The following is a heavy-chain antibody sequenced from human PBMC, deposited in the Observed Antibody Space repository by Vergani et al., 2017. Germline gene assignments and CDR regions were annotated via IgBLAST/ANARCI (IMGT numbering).Heavy chain of an antibody. CDR2: IYYSGST. CDR1: GGSISSGGYY. CDR3: ASSRMTYYYYYMDV. Sequence: QVQLQESGPGLVKPSQTLSLTCTVSGGSISSGGYYWSWIRQHPGKGLEWIGYIYYSGSTYYNPSLKSRVNISVDTSKNQFSLKLSSVTAADTAVYYCASSRMTYYYYYMDVWGKGTTVTVSS. D-gene: IGHD2-15*01. J-gene: IGHJ6*03. V-gene: IGHV4-31*03.